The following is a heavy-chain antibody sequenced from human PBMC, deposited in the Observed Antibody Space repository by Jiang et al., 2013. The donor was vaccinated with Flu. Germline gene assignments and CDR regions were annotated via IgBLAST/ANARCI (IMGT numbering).Heavy chain of an antibody. CDR2: INPNSGGT. Sequence: SGAEVKKPGASVKVSCKASGYTFTGYYMHWVRQAPGQGLEWMGWINPNSGGTNYAQKFQGRVTMTRDTSISTAYMELSRLRSDDTAVYYCARVWSLRFLEWLLIPTGWFDPWGQGTPGHRLL. D-gene: IGHD3-3*01. J-gene: IGHJ5*02. V-gene: IGHV1-2*02. CDR1: GYTFTGYY. CDR3: ARVWSLRFLEWLLIPTGWFDP.